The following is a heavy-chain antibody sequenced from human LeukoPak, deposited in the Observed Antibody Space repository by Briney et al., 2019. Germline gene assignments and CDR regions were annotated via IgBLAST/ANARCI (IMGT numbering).Heavy chain of an antibody. D-gene: IGHD1-26*01. Sequence: PGRSLRLSCAASGFTFSSYGMHWVRQAPGKGLEWVSAISGNGYPYYADSVKGRFTISRDNSKNTLYLQMSSLRAEDTAVYYCAKRGAEVGTTVAPGDYWGQGTLLTVSS. CDR1: GFTFSSYG. V-gene: IGHV3-23*01. J-gene: IGHJ4*02. CDR3: AKRGAEVGTTVAPGDY. CDR2: ISGNGYP.